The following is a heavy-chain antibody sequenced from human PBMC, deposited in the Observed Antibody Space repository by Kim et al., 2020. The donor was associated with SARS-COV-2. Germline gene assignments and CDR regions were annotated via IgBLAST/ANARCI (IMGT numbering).Heavy chain of an antibody. D-gene: IGHD3-22*01. CDR3: ARARSVSMIVVVISYYYYYMDV. CDR1: GYTFTSYD. J-gene: IGHJ6*03. Sequence: ASVKVSCKASGYTFTSYDINWVRQATGQGLEWMGWMNPNSGNTGYAQKFQGRVTMTRNTSISTAYMELSSLRSEDTAVYYCARARSVSMIVVVISYYYYYMDVWGRGTTVTVSS. V-gene: IGHV1-8*01. CDR2: MNPNSGNT.